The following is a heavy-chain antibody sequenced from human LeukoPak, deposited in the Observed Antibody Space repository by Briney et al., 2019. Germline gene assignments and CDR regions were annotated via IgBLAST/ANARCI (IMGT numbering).Heavy chain of an antibody. CDR2: IYYSGST. CDR3: AREKTYYDFWSGYTRYYYGMDV. CDR1: GGSISNDDSY. Sequence: SETLSLTCTVSGGSISNDDSYWSWIRQHPGKGLEWIGYIYYSGSTYYNPSLKSRVTISVDTSKNQFSLKLSSVTAADTAVYYCAREKTYYDFWSGYTRYYYGMDVWGQGTTVTVSS. V-gene: IGHV4-31*03. J-gene: IGHJ6*02. D-gene: IGHD3-3*01.